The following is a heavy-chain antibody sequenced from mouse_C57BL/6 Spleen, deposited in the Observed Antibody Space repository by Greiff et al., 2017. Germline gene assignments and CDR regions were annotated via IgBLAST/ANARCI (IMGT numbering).Heavy chain of an antibody. Sequence: VKLVESGPELVKPGASVKISCKASGYAFSSSWMNWVKQRPGKGLEWIGRIYPGDGDTNYNGKFKGKATLTADQSSSTAYMQLSSLTSEDSAVYFCARDYYGNYVGAMDYWGQGTSVTVSS. CDR1: GYAFSSSW. D-gene: IGHD2-1*01. CDR3: ARDYYGNYVGAMDY. J-gene: IGHJ4*01. V-gene: IGHV1-82*01. CDR2: IYPGDGDT.